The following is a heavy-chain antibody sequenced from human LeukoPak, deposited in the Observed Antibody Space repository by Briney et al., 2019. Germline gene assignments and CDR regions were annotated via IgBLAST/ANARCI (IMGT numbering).Heavy chain of an antibody. J-gene: IGHJ4*02. Sequence: SSETLSLTCTVSGGSISSGDYYWSWIRQPPGKGLEWIGYIYYSGSTNYNPSLKSRVTISVDTSKNQFSLKLSSVTAADTAVYYCASFDKRAYYFDYWGQGTLVTVSS. CDR1: GGSISSGDYY. CDR2: IYYSGST. V-gene: IGHV4-61*08. CDR3: ASFDKRAYYFDY. D-gene: IGHD3-9*01.